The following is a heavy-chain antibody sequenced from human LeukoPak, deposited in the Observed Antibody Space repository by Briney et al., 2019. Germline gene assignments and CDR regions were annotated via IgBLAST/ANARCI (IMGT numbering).Heavy chain of an antibody. CDR1: GYTFTCYY. CDR2: INPNSGGT. Sequence: ASVKVSCKAAGYTFTCYYMDWVRQAPGQGLEWMGWINPNSGGTNYAQKFQGRVTMTRDTSISTAYMELSRLRSDDTAVYYCAYRELKYCGGHWGQGTLVTVSS. V-gene: IGHV1-2*02. CDR3: AYRELKYCGGH. J-gene: IGHJ4*02. D-gene: IGHD2-21*01.